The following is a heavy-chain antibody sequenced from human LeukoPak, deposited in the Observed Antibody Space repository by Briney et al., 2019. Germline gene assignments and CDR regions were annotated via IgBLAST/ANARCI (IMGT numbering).Heavy chain of an antibody. V-gene: IGHV3-23*01. CDR3: AKALDTTGYYRYYSDY. J-gene: IGHJ4*02. Sequence: QPGGSLRLSCAASEFTFSSYAMTWVRQAPGKGLEWVANINDGGGGTYYADSVKGRFTISRDNYKNTLYLQMNSLRAEDTAVYYCAKALDTTGYYRYYSDYWGQGTLVT. CDR2: INDGGGGT. D-gene: IGHD1-26*01. CDR1: EFTFSSYA.